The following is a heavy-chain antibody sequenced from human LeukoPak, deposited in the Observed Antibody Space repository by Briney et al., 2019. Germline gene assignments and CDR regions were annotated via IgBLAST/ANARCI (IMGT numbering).Heavy chain of an antibody. CDR3: LSYDFDY. D-gene: IGHD3-10*01. V-gene: IGHV1-69*13. Sequence: GASVKVSCKASGYTFTGYYMHWVRQAPGQGLEWMGGIIPIFGTANYAQKFQGRVTITADESTSTAYMELSSLRSEDTAVYYCLSYDFDYWGQGTLVTVSS. J-gene: IGHJ4*02. CDR2: IIPIFGTA. CDR1: GYTFTGYY.